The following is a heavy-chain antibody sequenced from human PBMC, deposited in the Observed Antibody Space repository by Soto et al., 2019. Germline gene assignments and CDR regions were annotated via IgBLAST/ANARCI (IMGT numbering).Heavy chain of an antibody. J-gene: IGHJ6*02. V-gene: IGHV3-74*01. Sequence: EVQLVESGGGLVQPGGSLRLSCAASGFTFSSYWMHWVRQAPGKGLVWVSRINSDGSSTSYADSVKGRFTISRDNAKNTLYLQMNSLRAEDTAVYYCARVAYCGGDCCPSKHGMDVWGQGTTVTVSS. CDR2: INSDGSST. CDR3: ARVAYCGGDCCPSKHGMDV. CDR1: GFTFSSYW. D-gene: IGHD2-21*02.